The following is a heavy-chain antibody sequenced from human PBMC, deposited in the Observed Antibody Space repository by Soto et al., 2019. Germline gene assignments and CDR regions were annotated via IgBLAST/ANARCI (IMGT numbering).Heavy chain of an antibody. D-gene: IGHD5-18*01. V-gene: IGHV3-43*01. CDR3: AKAGAYNYGSYFDY. J-gene: IGHJ4*02. CDR2: ISWDGGIT. Sequence: PGGSLRLSCAASGFTFDDYTMQWVRQAPGKGLEWVSLISWDGGITYYADSVKGRFTISRDNSKNSLYLQMNSLTTEDTALYYCAKAGAYNYGSYFDYWGEGTLVTVCS. CDR1: GFTFDDYT.